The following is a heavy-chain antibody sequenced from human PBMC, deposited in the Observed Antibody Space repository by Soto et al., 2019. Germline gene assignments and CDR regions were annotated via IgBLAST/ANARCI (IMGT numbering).Heavy chain of an antibody. CDR1: GFTFSSYS. CDR2: ISSSSSYI. V-gene: IGHV3-21*01. Sequence: PGGSLRLSCAASGFTFSSYSMNWVRQAPGKGLEWVSSISSSSSYIYYADSVKGRFTISRDNAKNSLYLQMNSLRAEDTAVYYCARGVVGAATRRVYRDWLDPWGQGTLVTVSS. CDR3: ARGVVGAATRRVYRDWLDP. D-gene: IGHD2-15*01. J-gene: IGHJ5*02.